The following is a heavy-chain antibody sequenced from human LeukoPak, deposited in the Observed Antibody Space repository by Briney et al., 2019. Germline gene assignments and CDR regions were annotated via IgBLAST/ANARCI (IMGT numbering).Heavy chain of an antibody. J-gene: IGHJ4*02. V-gene: IGHV3-33*01. CDR3: ARGRYDILTGYYYDY. D-gene: IGHD3-9*01. Sequence: GGSLRLSCAASGFTFSSYGMYWVRQAPGKGLEWVAVIWYDGSNKYYADSVKGRFTISRDNSKNTLYLQMNSLRAEDTAVYYCARGRYDILTGYYYDYWGQGTLVTVSS. CDR2: IWYDGSNK. CDR1: GFTFSSYG.